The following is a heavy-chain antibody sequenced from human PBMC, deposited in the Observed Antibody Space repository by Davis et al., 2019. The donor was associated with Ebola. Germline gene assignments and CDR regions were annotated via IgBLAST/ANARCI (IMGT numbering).Heavy chain of an antibody. J-gene: IGHJ4*02. CDR1: GYTFTGYY. V-gene: IGHV1-2*04. CDR3: AREWRWFGELAIDY. CDR2: INPNSGGT. D-gene: IGHD3-10*01. Sequence: AASVKVSCKASGYTFTGYYMHWVRQAPGQGLEWMGWINPNSGGTNYAQKFQGWVTMTRDTSISTAYMELSSLRSEDTAVYYCAREWRWFGELAIDYWGQGTLVTVSS.